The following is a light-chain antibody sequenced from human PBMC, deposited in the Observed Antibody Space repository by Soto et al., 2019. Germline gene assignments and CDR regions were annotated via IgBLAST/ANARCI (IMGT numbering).Light chain of an antibody. J-gene: IGKJ1*01. CDR2: AAS. V-gene: IGKV1-12*01. CDR3: QQTNSFPRT. CDR1: QDISSW. Sequence: DNQMPQSPSSVSASVGDSGTITCRSRQDISSWLAWYQQKTGKAPNLLIYAASSLQSGVPSRFSGSGSGTDFTLTLNSLQPEEMSTDYCQQTNSFPRTCGQGTKVDNK.